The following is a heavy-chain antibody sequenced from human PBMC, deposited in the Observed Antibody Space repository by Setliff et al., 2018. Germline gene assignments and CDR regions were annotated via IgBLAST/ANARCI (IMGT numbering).Heavy chain of an antibody. D-gene: IGHD3-3*01. J-gene: IGHJ3*02. CDR3: ARQAIFGSDAFDI. CDR1: GCSFTNYW. V-gene: IGHV5-51*01. CDR2: IYPGDSDT. Sequence: GESLKISCKGSGCSFTNYWIGWVRQMPGKGLEWMEIIYPGDSDTRYSPSFQGQVTISADKSISTAYLQWSSLKASDTTMYYCARQAIFGSDAFDIWGQGTMVTVSS.